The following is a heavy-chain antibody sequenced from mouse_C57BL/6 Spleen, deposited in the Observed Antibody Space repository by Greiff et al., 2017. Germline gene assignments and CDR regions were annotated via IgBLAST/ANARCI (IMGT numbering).Heavy chain of an antibody. J-gene: IGHJ2*01. CDR1: GYTFTSYW. CDR3: ARREDYYGLDY. D-gene: IGHD1-2*01. V-gene: IGHV1-69*01. CDR2: IDPSDSYT. Sequence: QVQLQQPGAELVMPGASVKLSCKASGYTFTSYWMHWVKQRPGQGLEWIGEIDPSDSYTNYNQKFKGKSTLTVDKSSSTAYMQLSSLTSEDSAVYYCARREDYYGLDYWGQGTTLTVSS.